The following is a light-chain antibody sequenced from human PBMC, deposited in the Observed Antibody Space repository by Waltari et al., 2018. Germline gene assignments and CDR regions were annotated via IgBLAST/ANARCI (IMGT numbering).Light chain of an antibody. Sequence: QSALTQPPSASGSPGQSVTISCTGTSSDVGGYNYVSWYQQHPGKAPKVMIFEVSKRPSGRPGRFSGCKSGNTASLTVSGLQAEDEADYFCSSYAGSDNPNVVFGGGTKLIVL. CDR1: SSDVGGYNY. J-gene: IGLJ2*01. V-gene: IGLV2-8*01. CDR3: SSYAGSDNPNVV. CDR2: EVS.